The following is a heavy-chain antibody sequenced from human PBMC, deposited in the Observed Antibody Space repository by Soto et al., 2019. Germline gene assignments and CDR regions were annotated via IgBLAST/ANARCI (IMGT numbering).Heavy chain of an antibody. V-gene: IGHV4-39*01. J-gene: IGHJ1*01. CDR1: GGSISNYNYY. CDR3: ARLRARWFGDLLSSDLYF. Sequence: QVQLQESGPGLVKPSETLSLTCAVSGGSISNYNYYWGWIRQSPGKGLEWIGSVYYTGNTYYNPSLNSRLTLSVETSEHQFSLRLTSVTAADTAVYFFARLRARWFGDLLSSDLYFWGHGSLVTLSS. CDR2: VYYTGNT. D-gene: IGHD3-10*01.